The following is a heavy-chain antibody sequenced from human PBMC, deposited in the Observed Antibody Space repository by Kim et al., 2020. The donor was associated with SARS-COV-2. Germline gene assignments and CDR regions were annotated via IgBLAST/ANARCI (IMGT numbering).Heavy chain of an antibody. CDR3: GTTGTTSHFDY. Sequence: TNDAQKFQGRVTMTRDTSISTAYMELSRLRSDDTAVYYCGTTGTTSHFDYWGQGTLVTVSS. J-gene: IGHJ4*02. V-gene: IGHV1-2*02. CDR2: T. D-gene: IGHD1-1*01.